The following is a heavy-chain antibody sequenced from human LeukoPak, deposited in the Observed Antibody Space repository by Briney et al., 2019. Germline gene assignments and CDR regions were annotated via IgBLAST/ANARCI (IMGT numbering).Heavy chain of an antibody. V-gene: IGHV3-21*05. Sequence: KPGGSLRLSCVASGFTFRTYSMNWVRQAPGKGLEWVSYISGSSTYTNYADSVKGRFTISRDNAKNSLYLQMNSLRAEDTAVYYCARDQRRTTVTFLYNYYYGLDVWGQGTTVTVSS. D-gene: IGHD4-17*01. CDR1: GFTFRTYS. J-gene: IGHJ6*02. CDR2: ISGSSTYT. CDR3: ARDQRRTTVTFLYNYYYGLDV.